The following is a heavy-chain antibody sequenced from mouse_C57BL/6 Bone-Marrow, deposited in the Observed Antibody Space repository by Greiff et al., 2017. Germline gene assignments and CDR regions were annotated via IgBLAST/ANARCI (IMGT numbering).Heavy chain of an antibody. CDR2: IDPSDSYT. D-gene: IGHD1-1*01. J-gene: IGHJ1*03. CDR1: GYTFTSYW. Sequence: VQLQQPGAELVMPGASVKLSCKASGYTFTSYWMHWVKQRPGQGLEWIGEIDPSDSYTNYNQKFKGKSTLTVEKSSSTAYMQLSSLTSEDSAVYYCARSDYGSSYWYFDVWGTGTTVTVSS. V-gene: IGHV1-69*01. CDR3: ARSDYGSSYWYFDV.